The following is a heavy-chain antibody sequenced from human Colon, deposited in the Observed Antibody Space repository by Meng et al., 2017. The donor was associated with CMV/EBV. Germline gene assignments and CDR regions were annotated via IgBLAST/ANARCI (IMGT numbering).Heavy chain of an antibody. CDR2: IHYSGST. J-gene: IGHJ4*02. Sequence: SETLSLTCSVSGGSISGYYWTWIRQPPGKGLEWIGYIHYSGSTNSNPSLKSRVTISVDTSKNQFSLSLSSVTAADTAVYYCASNYGSGSQHFDYWGQGTLVTVSS. D-gene: IGHD3-10*01. CDR3: ASNYGSGSQHFDY. CDR1: GGSISGYY. V-gene: IGHV4-59*01.